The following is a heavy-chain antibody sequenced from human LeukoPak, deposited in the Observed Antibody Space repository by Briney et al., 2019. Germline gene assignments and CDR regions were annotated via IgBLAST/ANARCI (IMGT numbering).Heavy chain of an antibody. V-gene: IGHV3-23*01. J-gene: IGHJ4*02. D-gene: IGHD4-17*01. CDR3: AKEGVPFYGDYDY. CDR2: ISNSGAST. Sequence: QSGGSLRLSCAASGFTFSTYAMSWVRQAPGKGLEWVSGISNSGASTYYADSVKGRFTISRDNSKNMLYLQMNSLRAEDTAVYYCAKEGVPFYGDYDYWGQGTLVTVSS. CDR1: GFTFSTYA.